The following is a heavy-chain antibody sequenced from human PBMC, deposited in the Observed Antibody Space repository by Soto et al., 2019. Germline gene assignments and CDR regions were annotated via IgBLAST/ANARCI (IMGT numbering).Heavy chain of an antibody. V-gene: IGHV3-74*01. CDR2: INSDGSTK. J-gene: IGHJ5*02. CDR1: GFTFSIYC. CDR3: ARLGQYASGTYSFRHNPFDP. D-gene: IGHD3-10*01. Sequence: PGGALRLSCAASGFTFSIYCMHWVRQAPGNXLXSVSRINSDGSTKHYAVYVKRRFTIPRHHSKNTVYLKMHSLREADTAVYYCARLGQYASGTYSFRHNPFDPWGQGTLVTVSS.